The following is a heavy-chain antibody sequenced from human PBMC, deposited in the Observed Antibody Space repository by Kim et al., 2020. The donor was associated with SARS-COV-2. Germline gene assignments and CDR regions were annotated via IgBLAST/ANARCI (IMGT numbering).Heavy chain of an antibody. CDR3: ASGEWDYFLR. V-gene: IGHV3-30*04. J-gene: IGHJ4*02. CDR2: ISYDGSNK. D-gene: IGHD1-26*01. Sequence: GGSLRLSCAASGFTFSSYAMHWVRQAPGKGLEWVAVISYDGSNKYYADSVKGRFTISRDNSKNTLYLQMNSLRAEDTAVYYCASGEWDYFLRWGQGTLVTVSS. CDR1: GFTFSSYA.